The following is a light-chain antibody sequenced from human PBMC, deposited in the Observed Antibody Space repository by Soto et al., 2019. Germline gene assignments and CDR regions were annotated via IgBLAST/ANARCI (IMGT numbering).Light chain of an antibody. V-gene: IGKV3-15*01. CDR1: QGIGST. CDR3: QQYNNWPLT. CDR2: GAS. J-gene: IGKJ5*01. Sequence: EIVLTQSPGTLSLSPGERATLSCRASQGIGSTLAWYQQKPGQTPRLLIYGASTRATGVPARFSGSASGTEFTLTITSLQSEDFAVYWCQQYNNWPLTFGPGTRLENK.